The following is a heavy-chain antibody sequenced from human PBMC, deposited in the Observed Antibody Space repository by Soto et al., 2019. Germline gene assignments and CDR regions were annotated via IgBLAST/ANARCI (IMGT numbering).Heavy chain of an antibody. CDR3: ERLGGRGSRWYSFPHNWLDP. Sequence: PSGTLSLTCSVSSGSISSSSYYWGWIRQPPGKGLEWIGSIYYSGSTYYNPSLKSRVTISVDTSKNQFSLKLSSVTAADTAVYYCERLGGRGSRWYSFPHNWLDPPGKGT. J-gene: IGHJ5*02. CDR1: SGSISSSSYY. V-gene: IGHV4-39*01. CDR2: IYYSGST. D-gene: IGHD6-13*01.